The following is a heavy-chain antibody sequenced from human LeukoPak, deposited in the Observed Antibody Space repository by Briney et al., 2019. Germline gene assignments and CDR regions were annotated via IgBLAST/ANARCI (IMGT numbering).Heavy chain of an antibody. CDR1: GFTFSSYS. CDR3: ARDLYYYDSSGYYHRDGFDY. J-gene: IGHJ4*02. D-gene: IGHD3-22*01. Sequence: PGGSLRLSCAASGFTFSSYSMNWLRQAPGKGLEWVSSISSSSSYIYYADSVKGRFTISRDNAKNSLYLQMNSLRAEDTAVYYCARDLYYYDSSGYYHRDGFDYWGQGTLVTVSS. CDR2: ISSSSSYI. V-gene: IGHV3-21*01.